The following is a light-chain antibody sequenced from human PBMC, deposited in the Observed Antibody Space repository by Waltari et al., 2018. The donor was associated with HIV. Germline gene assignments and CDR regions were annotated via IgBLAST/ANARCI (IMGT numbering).Light chain of an antibody. Sequence: EIVLTQSPATLSLSPGERATLSCRASQSVNSYLDWYQQKPGQAPRLLIYDASNRATGIPARFSGSGSGTDFTLIISSLEPEDFAVYYCQQRSNWRGFTFGPGTKVDIK. J-gene: IGKJ3*01. CDR2: DAS. V-gene: IGKV3-11*01. CDR3: QQRSNWRGFT. CDR1: QSVNSY.